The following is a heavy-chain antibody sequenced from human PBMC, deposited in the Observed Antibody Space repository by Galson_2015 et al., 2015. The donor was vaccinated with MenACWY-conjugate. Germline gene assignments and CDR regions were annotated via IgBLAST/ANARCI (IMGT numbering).Heavy chain of an antibody. V-gene: IGHV3-23*01. CDR1: GFTFSSYA. CDR2: ISGSGATT. D-gene: IGHD5-24*01. J-gene: IGHJ4*02. Sequence: SLRLSCAASGFTFSSYAMGWVRQAPGKGLEWVSSISGSGATTDYADSVRGRFTISRDNSKNTLYLEINSLRVDDTAVYCCVKDKVPMARNRRDEYWGQGTLVTVSS. CDR3: VKDKVPMARNRRDEY.